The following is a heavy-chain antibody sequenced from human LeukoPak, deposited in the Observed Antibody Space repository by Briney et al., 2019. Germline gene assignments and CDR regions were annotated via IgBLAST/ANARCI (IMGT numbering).Heavy chain of an antibody. CDR1: GGSFSGYY. V-gene: IGHV4-59*01. J-gene: IGHJ4*02. D-gene: IGHD5-18*01. CDR3: ARGGYSYGYVYDY. CDR2: IYYSGST. Sequence: SETLSLTCAVYGGSFSGYYWSWIRQPPGKGLEWIGYIYYSGSTNYNPSLKSRVTISVDTSKNQFSLKLNSVTAADTAVYYCARGGYSYGYVYDYWGQGTLVTVSS.